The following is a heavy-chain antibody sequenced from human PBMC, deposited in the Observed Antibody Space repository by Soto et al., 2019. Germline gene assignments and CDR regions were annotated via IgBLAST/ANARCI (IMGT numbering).Heavy chain of an antibody. CDR3: ARRLARGVIGWFDP. V-gene: IGHV4-39*02. Sequence: SETLSLTCTVSGGSISSGTYYWGWIRQPPGKGLEWIGSLYYTGRTYYSPSLKSRVTISVDTSKNHFSLNPTSVTAADTAVYYCARRLARGVIGWFDPWGQGTLVTVS. D-gene: IGHD3-10*01. CDR2: LYYTGRT. CDR1: GGSISSGTYY. J-gene: IGHJ5*02.